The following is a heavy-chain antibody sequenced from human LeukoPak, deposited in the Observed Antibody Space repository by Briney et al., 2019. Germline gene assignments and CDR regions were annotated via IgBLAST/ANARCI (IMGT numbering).Heavy chain of an antibody. CDR1: GYSFTSYW. CDR3: ARHSRFYDILADQAVSIADY. Sequence: GESLKISCKGFGYSFTSYWIGWVRQMPGKGLVWMGIIYPGDSDTRYSPSFQGQVTISADKSISTAYLQWSSLKASDTAMYYCARHSRFYDILADQAVSIADYWGQGTLVTVSS. D-gene: IGHD3-9*01. CDR2: IYPGDSDT. V-gene: IGHV5-51*01. J-gene: IGHJ4*02.